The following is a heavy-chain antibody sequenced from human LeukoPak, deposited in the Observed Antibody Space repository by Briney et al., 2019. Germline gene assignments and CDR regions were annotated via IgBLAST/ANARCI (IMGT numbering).Heavy chain of an antibody. J-gene: IGHJ4*02. D-gene: IGHD4-17*01. Sequence: GESLKISCKASGYNFACYWIGWVRQIPGKGLEWMGVIYPGDSDTTYSPSLQGQVTTSADKSINTAYLQWSSLKASDTAIYYCARRPFGDYPVDYWGQGTLVTVSS. V-gene: IGHV5-51*01. CDR3: ARRPFGDYPVDY. CDR1: GYNFACYW. CDR2: IYPGDSDT.